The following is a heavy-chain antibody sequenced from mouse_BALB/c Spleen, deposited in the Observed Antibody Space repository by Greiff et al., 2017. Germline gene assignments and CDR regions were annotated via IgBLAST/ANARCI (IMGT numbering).Heavy chain of an antibody. D-gene: IGHD2-4*01. CDR2: ISYSGST. CDR3: ARRGLGDYGGWFAY. V-gene: IGHV3-2*02. CDR1: GYSITSDYA. J-gene: IGHJ3*01. Sequence: EVQRVESGPGLVKPSQSLSLTCTVTGYSITSDYAWNWIRQFPGNKLEWMGYISYSGSTSYNPSLKSRISITRDTSKNQFFLQLNSVTTEDTATYYCARRGLGDYGGWFAYWGQGTLVTVSA.